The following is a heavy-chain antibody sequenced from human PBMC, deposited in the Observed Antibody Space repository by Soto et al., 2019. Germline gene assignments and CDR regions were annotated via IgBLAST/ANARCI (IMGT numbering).Heavy chain of an antibody. CDR3: ARVRVDSLPGASRFLCIMDV. Sequence: PSETLSLTCTVSGGSIISGGHYWTWVRQHPGKGLEWMGYIYYTGSTSYNPSLESRLTMSVGPSKNQFSLRLDSVTAADTAVYSCARVRVDSLPGASRFLCIMDVWGQGTTVTVSS. V-gene: IGHV4-31*03. CDR2: IYYTGST. D-gene: IGHD2-2*01. J-gene: IGHJ6*02. CDR1: GGSIISGGHY.